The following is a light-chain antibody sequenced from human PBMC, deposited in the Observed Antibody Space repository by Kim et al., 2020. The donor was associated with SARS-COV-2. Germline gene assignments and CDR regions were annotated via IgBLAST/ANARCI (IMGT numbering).Light chain of an antibody. CDR1: NIGSKS. Sequence: AQGKTARITCGGNNIGSKSVHWYQQKPGQAPVLVIYFDSDRPSGIPERFSGSNSGNTATLTISRVAAGDEADYYCQVWDSSSDHPVFGGGTQLTVL. CDR2: FDS. J-gene: IGLJ3*02. CDR3: QVWDSSSDHPV. V-gene: IGLV3-21*04.